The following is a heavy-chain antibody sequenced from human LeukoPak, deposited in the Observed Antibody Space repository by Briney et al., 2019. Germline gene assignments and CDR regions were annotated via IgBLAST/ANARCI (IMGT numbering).Heavy chain of an antibody. CDR2: ISSSSSHI. V-gene: IGHV3-21*01. CDR3: SDVSGSY. D-gene: IGHD3-10*01. J-gene: IGHJ4*02. CDR1: GFTFSSYN. Sequence: GGSLRLSRAASGFTFSSYNMNWVRQAPGKGLEWVSFISSSSSHIYYADSVKGRFTISRDNAKNSLYLQMNSLRAEDTAVYYCSDVSGSYWGQGTLVTVSS.